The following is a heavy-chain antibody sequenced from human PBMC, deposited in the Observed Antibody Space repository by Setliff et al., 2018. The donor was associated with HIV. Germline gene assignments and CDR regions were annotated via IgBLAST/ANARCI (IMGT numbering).Heavy chain of an antibody. CDR3: ARGYFWSGYRKYNWFDP. Sequence: KPSETLSLTCTVSGASSIYFWGWIRQPPGKGLEWIGEINQSGNTNYNSPLKSRVTISVDTSKNQFSLKVTSVTATDSAVYYCARGYFWSGYRKYNWFDPWGQGTRVIGS. CDR2: INQSGNT. D-gene: IGHD3-3*01. J-gene: IGHJ5*02. V-gene: IGHV4-34*01. CDR1: GASSIYF.